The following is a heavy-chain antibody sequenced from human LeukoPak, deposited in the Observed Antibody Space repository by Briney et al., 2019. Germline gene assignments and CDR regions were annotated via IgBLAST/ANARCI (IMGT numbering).Heavy chain of an antibody. CDR2: IYYSGST. CDR1: GGSISSYY. CDR3: ARGRRNYGMDV. Sequence: SETLSLTCTVSGGSISSYYWSWIRQPPGKGLEWIGYIYYSGSTNYNPSLKSRVTISVDTSKNQFSLKLSSVTAADTAVYYCARGRRNYGMDVWGQGTLVTVSS. J-gene: IGHJ6*02. V-gene: IGHV4-59*01.